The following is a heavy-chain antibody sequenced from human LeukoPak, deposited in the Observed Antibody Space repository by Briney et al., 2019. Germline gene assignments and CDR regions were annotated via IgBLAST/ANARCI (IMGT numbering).Heavy chain of an antibody. J-gene: IGHJ5*02. Sequence: SETLSLTCTVSGYSISNGYNWGWVRQPPGKGLEWIGTIHHSGTTYYSPSLRSRVTTSVDTSKNQFSLSLSSVTAADTAVYYCARSYYDTRGRFDPWGQGTLVTVSS. D-gene: IGHD3-22*01. CDR3: ARSYYDTRGRFDP. CDR2: IHHSGTT. CDR1: GYSISNGYN. V-gene: IGHV4-38-2*02.